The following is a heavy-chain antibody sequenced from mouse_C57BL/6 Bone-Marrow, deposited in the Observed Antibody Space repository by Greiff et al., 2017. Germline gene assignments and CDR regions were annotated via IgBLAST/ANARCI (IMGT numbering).Heavy chain of an antibody. CDR2: IYWDDAK. CDR3: ARITTVVASYYFDY. D-gene: IGHD1-1*01. J-gene: IGHJ2*01. CDR1: GFSLSTSGMG. V-gene: IGHV8-12*01. Sequence: QVTLKVSGPGILQSSQTLSLTCSFSGFSLSTSGMGVSWLRQPSGKGLEWLAHIYWDDAKRYNPSLKSRLTISKDTSRNQVFLKITSVDTADTATYYCARITTVVASYYFDYWGQGTTLTVSS.